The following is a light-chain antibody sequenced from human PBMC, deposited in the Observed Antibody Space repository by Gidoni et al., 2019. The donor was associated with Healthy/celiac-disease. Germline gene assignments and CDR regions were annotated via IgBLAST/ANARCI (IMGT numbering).Light chain of an antibody. Sequence: DIVMTQSPDSLAVSLGERATINCKSSQSVLYSSNNKNYLALYQQKPGQPPTLLIYWASTRESGVPDRFSGSGSGTDFTLTISSLQAEDVAVYYCQQYYSTPWTFGQGTKVEIK. V-gene: IGKV4-1*01. CDR3: QQYYSTPWT. CDR2: WAS. J-gene: IGKJ1*01. CDR1: QSVLYSSNNKNY.